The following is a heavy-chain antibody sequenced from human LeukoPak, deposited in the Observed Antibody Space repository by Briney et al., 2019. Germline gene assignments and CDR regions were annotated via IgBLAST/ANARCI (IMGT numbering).Heavy chain of an antibody. J-gene: IGHJ5*02. V-gene: IGHV4-38-2*01. D-gene: IGHD3-22*01. CDR1: GCSISSGYY. Sequence: SETLSLTCAVSGCSISSGYYWGCIRQPPGKGLEWIGSIYHSGNTYYNPSLKSRVTISVDTSKNQFSLKLRSVTAADTAVYYCARAYYYDSSGYSTNWFDPWGQGTLVTVSS. CDR3: ARAYYYDSSGYSTNWFDP. CDR2: IYHSGNT.